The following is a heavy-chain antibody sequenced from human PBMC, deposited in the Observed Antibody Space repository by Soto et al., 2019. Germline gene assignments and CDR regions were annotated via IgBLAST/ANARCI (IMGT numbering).Heavy chain of an antibody. CDR3: ARRTVVFDY. CDR1: GGSISSRSNY. CDR2: IYYSGST. V-gene: IGHV4-39*01. D-gene: IGHD3-22*01. Sequence: SETLSLTCTVSGGSISSRSNYWGWIRQPPGKGLEWIGSIYYSGSTYYNPPLKSRVTISVDTSKNQFSLKLSSVTAADTAVYYCARRTVVFDYWGRGTLVTVSS. J-gene: IGHJ4*02.